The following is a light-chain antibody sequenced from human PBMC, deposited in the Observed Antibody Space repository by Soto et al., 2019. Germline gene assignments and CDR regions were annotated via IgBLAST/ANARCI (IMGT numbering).Light chain of an antibody. J-gene: IGLJ3*02. CDR3: CSYAGSRMWV. Sequence: QSALTQPASVSGSLGQSITISCTGTSSDVASYHRVSWYQQHPGKVPKVMIYEVNKRPSGVSNRFSGSKSGNTASLTISGVQAEDEADYYCCSYAGSRMWVLGGGTKLTVL. CDR1: SSDVASYHR. CDR2: EVN. V-gene: IGLV2-23*02.